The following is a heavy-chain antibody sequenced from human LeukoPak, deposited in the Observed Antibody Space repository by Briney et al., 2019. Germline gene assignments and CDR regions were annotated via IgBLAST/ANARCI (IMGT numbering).Heavy chain of an antibody. Sequence: SETLSLTCTVSGASISGYYWSWIRQPPGKGLEWIGYIYYSGSTNYNPSLKSRVTISVDTSKKQFSLKLSSVTAADTAVYYCARVSGCSGGSCYSPSYYYYYYMDVWGKGTTVTVSS. CDR2: IYYSGST. CDR3: ARVSGCSGGSCYSPSYYYYYYMDV. J-gene: IGHJ6*03. D-gene: IGHD2-15*01. V-gene: IGHV4-59*01. CDR1: GASISGYY.